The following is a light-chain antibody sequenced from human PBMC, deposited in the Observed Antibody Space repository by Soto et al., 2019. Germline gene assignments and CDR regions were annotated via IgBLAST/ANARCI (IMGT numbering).Light chain of an antibody. CDR3: QHYSSSPFP. Sequence: DIQMTQSPSTLSASVGDRVTITCRASQSISIWLAWYQQKPGKAPKVLVYKASSLESGVPSRFSGSGSGTEVTLTISSLQPDDFATYHCQHYSSSPFPFGGGTKVEIK. CDR1: QSISIW. V-gene: IGKV1-5*03. J-gene: IGKJ4*01. CDR2: KAS.